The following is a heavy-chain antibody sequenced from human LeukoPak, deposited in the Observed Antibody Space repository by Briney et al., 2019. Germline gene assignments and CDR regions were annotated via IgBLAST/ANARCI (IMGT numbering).Heavy chain of an antibody. D-gene: IGHD3-16*02. Sequence: GGSLRLSCAASGFTFDDYAMHWVRQAPGKGLEWVSGISWNSGSIGYVDSVKGRFTISRDNDKNSLFLQMTSLRAEDTAVYYCARVGGRYSPLGYWGQGTLVTVSS. J-gene: IGHJ4*02. CDR3: ARVGGRYSPLGY. CDR1: GFTFDDYA. CDR2: ISWNSGSI. V-gene: IGHV3-9*01.